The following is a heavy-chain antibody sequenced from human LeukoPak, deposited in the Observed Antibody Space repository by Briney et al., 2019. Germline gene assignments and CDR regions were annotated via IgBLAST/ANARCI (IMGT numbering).Heavy chain of an antibody. V-gene: IGHV4-34*01. J-gene: IGHJ4*02. CDR2: INHSGST. Sequence: KPSETLSLTCAVYGGSFSGYYWSWIRQPPGKGLEWIGEINHSGSTNYNPSLKSRVTISVDTSKNQFSLKLSSVTAADTAVYYCARHSDYSSGWYTAYYFDYWGQGTLVTVSS. CDR3: ARHSDYSSGWYTAYYFDY. D-gene: IGHD6-19*01. CDR1: GGSFSGYY.